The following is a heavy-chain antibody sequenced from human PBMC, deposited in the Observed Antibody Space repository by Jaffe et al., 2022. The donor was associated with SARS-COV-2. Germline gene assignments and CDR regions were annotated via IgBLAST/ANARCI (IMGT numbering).Heavy chain of an antibody. J-gene: IGHJ6*02. D-gene: IGHD3-16*01. CDR1: GGSISSYY. V-gene: IGHV4-4*07. CDR3: AREGDWRDYYYYGMDV. CDR2: IYTSGST. Sequence: QVQLQESGPGLVKPSETLSLTCTVSGGSISSYYWSWIRQPAGKGLEWIGRIYTSGSTNYNPSLKSRVTMSVDTSKNQFSLKLSSVTAADTAVYYCAREGDWRDYYYYGMDVWGQGTTVTVSS.